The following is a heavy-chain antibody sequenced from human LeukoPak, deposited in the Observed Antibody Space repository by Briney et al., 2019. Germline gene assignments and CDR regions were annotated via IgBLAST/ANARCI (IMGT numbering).Heavy chain of an antibody. J-gene: IGHJ4*02. Sequence: SVKVSCKASGGTFSSYAISWVRQAPGQGLEWMGGIIPIFGTANYAQKFQGRVTITADESTSTAYMELSSLRSEDTAVYYCARGRRGYDSSGYQDYWGQGTLVTVSS. V-gene: IGHV1-69*01. CDR1: GGTFSSYA. CDR3: ARGRRGYDSSGYQDY. D-gene: IGHD3-22*01. CDR2: IIPIFGTA.